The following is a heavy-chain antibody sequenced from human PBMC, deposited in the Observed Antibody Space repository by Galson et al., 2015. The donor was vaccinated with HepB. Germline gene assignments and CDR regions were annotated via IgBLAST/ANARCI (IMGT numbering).Heavy chain of an antibody. Sequence: PALVKPTQTLTLTCTFSGFSLSTSGMRVSWIRQPPGKALEWLARIDWDDDKFYSTSLKTRLTISKDTSKNQVVLTMTNMDPVDTATYYCARGTSSSWPNYYYYYGMDVWGQGTTVTVSS. CDR1: GFSLSTSGMR. V-gene: IGHV2-70*04. CDR3: ARGTSSSWPNYYYYYGMDV. D-gene: IGHD6-13*01. J-gene: IGHJ6*02. CDR2: IDWDDDK.